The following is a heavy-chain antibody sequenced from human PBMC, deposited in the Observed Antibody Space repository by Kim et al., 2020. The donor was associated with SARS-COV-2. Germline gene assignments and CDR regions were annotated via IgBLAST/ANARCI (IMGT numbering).Heavy chain of an antibody. D-gene: IGHD6-19*01. CDR3: ARVALPGAFDS. V-gene: IGHV3-30*01. Sequence: NKDSPDSVGGRFIITRDNSKNTVHLEMNSLRPEDTAIFYCARVALPGAFDSWGLGTLVTVSS. CDR2: NK. J-gene: IGHJ4*02.